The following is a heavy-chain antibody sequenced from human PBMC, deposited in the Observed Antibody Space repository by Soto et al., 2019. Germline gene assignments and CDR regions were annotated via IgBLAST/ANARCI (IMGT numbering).Heavy chain of an antibody. CDR2: INYAGAA. Sequence: PSETLSLTCSVGGGSITRRNHYWGWVRQPPGKGLEWIGSINYAGAAYYKASLRGRITVSIDTSKNQFSLSLTSVTAADTATYFSSTYSYYDHSSGYHDSCRQGTLVTASS. J-gene: IGHJ4*02. CDR3: STYSYYDHSSGYHDS. D-gene: IGHD3-22*01. CDR1: GGSITRRNHY. V-gene: IGHV4-39*01.